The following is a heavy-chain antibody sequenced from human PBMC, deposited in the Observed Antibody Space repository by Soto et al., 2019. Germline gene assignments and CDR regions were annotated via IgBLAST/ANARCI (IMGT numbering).Heavy chain of an antibody. Sequence: GASVKVSCKASGYSFTSYGISRVRQAPGQGLEWMGWISAYNGNTNYAQKLQGRVTMTTDTSTSTAYMELRSLRSDDTAVYYCARVIVATMNVDYWGQGTLVTVSS. CDR2: ISAYNGNT. J-gene: IGHJ4*02. D-gene: IGHD5-12*01. V-gene: IGHV1-18*01. CDR3: ARVIVATMNVDY. CDR1: GYSFTSYG.